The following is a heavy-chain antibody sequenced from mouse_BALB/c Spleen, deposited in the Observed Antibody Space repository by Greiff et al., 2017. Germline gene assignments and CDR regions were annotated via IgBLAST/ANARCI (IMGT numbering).Heavy chain of an antibody. D-gene: IGHD2-4*01. Sequence: EVKLMESGGDLVKPGGSLKLSCAASGFTFSSYGMSWVRQTPDKRLEWVATISSGGSYTYYPDSVKGRFTISRDNAKNTLYLQMSSLKSEDTAMYYCARPPYDYDPWFAYWGQGTLVTVSA. CDR1: GFTFSSYG. CDR3: ARPPYDYDPWFAY. CDR2: ISSGGSYT. J-gene: IGHJ3*01. V-gene: IGHV5-6*01.